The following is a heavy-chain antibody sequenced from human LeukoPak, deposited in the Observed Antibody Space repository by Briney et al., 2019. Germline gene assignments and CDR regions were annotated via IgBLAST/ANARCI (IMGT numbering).Heavy chain of an antibody. V-gene: IGHV3-11*01. D-gene: IGHD2-21*02. J-gene: IGHJ6*03. CDR1: GFTFSDYY. CDR2: ISRSGTI. CDR3: ARGGGDCYSCYYYYMDV. Sequence: PGGSLRLSCAASGFTFSDYYMSWIRQAPGKGLEWISYISRSGTIYYADSVKGRFTISRDNAKNSLYLQMNSLRAEDTAVYYCARGGGDCYSCYYYYMDVWGKGTTVTISS.